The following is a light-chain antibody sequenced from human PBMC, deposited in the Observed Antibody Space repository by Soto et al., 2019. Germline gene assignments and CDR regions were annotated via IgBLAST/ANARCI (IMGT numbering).Light chain of an antibody. CDR3: QQYGSSPPT. J-gene: IGKJ1*01. Sequence: EIVLTQSPATLSVSPGARGTLSCRASQTVATNLAWYQQKPGQAPRLLIYHASTRATGTPDRFSGSGSGTDFTLTINRLEPEDFALYDCQQYGSSPPTFGQGTKVDIK. CDR1: QTVATN. V-gene: IGKV3-20*01. CDR2: HAS.